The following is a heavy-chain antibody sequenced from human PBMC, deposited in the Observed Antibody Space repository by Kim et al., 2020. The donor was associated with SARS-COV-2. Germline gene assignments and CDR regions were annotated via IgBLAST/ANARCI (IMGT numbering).Heavy chain of an antibody. Sequence: SETLSLTCTVSGGSISSSSYYWGWIRQPPGKGLEWIGSIYYSGSTYYNPSLKSRVTISVDTSKNQFSLKLSSVTAADTAVYYCARRPLYGDYPYYFDYWG. CDR1: GGSISSSSYY. CDR2: IYYSGST. CDR3: ARRPLYGDYPYYFDY. D-gene: IGHD4-17*01. V-gene: IGHV4-39*01. J-gene: IGHJ4*01.